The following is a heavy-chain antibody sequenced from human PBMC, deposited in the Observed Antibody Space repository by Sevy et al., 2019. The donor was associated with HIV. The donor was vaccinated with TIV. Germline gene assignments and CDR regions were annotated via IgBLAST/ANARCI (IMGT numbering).Heavy chain of an antibody. V-gene: IGHV3-23*01. J-gene: IGHJ3*02. Sequence: GGSLRLSCAASGFTFSSYAMSWVRQAPGKGLEWVSAISGSGGSTYYADSVKGRFTISRDNSKNTLYLQMNSLRAEDTAVSYCAKLAYCGGDCYPEGAFDIWGQGTMVTVSS. CDR1: GFTFSSYA. CDR3: AKLAYCGGDCYPEGAFDI. CDR2: ISGSGGST. D-gene: IGHD2-21*02.